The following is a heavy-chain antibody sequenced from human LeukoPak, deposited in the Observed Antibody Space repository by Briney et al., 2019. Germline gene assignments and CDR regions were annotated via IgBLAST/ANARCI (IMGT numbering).Heavy chain of an antibody. CDR3: ARGKQWPDAFDI. J-gene: IGHJ3*02. Sequence: ASVKVSCKASGYTFTSYAMHWVRQAPGQRLEWMGWINAGNGNTKYSQRFRGRVTITRDTSASTAYMELSSLRSEDTAVYYCARGKQWPDAFDIWGQGTMVTVSS. D-gene: IGHD6-19*01. V-gene: IGHV1-3*01. CDR1: GYTFTSYA. CDR2: INAGNGNT.